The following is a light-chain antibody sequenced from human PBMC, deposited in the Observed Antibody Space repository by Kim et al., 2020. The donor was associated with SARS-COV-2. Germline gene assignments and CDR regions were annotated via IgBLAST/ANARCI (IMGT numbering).Light chain of an antibody. V-gene: IGKV1-5*03. Sequence: SASLGDRVTIPYRTGQTISTCLAWYQQKPGKAPNLLIYLASTLESGVPSRFIGSGSGTEFTLTIDSLQPDDFATYYCQHYSRFPYTFGQGTKLEI. J-gene: IGKJ2*01. CDR3: QHYSRFPYT. CDR2: LAS. CDR1: QTISTC.